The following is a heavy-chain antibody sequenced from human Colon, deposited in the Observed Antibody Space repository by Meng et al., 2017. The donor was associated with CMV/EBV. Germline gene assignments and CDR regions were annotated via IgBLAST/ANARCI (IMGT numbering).Heavy chain of an antibody. CDR2: ISASGGTI. D-gene: IGHD2-15*01. CDR1: GFTFSSYS. Sequence: GESLKISCAASGFTFSSYSMNWVRQAPGKGLELVSYISASGGTIYYADSVKGRFTISRDNAKNSLYLQMNSLRAEDTAAYYCARDTPRGSTYLDYWGQGTLVTVSS. V-gene: IGHV3-48*04. J-gene: IGHJ4*02. CDR3: ARDTPRGSTYLDY.